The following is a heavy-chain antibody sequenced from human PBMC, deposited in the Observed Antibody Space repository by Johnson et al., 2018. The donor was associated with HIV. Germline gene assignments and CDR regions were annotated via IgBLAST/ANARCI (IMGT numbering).Heavy chain of an antibody. CDR2: ISGSGTTT. CDR1: GFTFSNFV. J-gene: IGHJ3*02. CDR3: ARERRPWGPDAFDI. D-gene: IGHD3-16*01. Sequence: QVQLVESGGGVVQPGRSLRLSCEASGFTFSNFVMHWVRQAPGKGLEWVSGISGSGTTTYNADSVKGRFTISRDNSKNTLYLQMNSLRAEDTAVYYCARERRPWGPDAFDIWGEGTMVTVSS. V-gene: IGHV3-NL1*01.